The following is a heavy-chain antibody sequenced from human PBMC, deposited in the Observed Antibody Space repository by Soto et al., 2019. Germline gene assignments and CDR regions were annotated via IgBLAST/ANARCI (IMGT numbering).Heavy chain of an antibody. CDR1: GYTFTSYY. D-gene: IGHD4-17*01. Sequence: QVQLVQSGAEVKKPGASVKVSCKASGYTFTSYYMHWVRQAPGQGLEWMGIINPSGGSTSYAQKFQGRVTMTRDTSTSTVYMELSSLRSGDTAVYYCARAGGTTVAAGYYYYGMDVWGQGTTVTVSS. V-gene: IGHV1-46*01. CDR2: INPSGGST. CDR3: ARAGGTTVAAGYYYYGMDV. J-gene: IGHJ6*02.